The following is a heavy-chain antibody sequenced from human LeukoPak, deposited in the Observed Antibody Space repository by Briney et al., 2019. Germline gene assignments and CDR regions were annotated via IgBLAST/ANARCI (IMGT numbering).Heavy chain of an antibody. CDR3: AREATIFGVVPSAFDI. J-gene: IGHJ3*02. CDR1: GGSISSYY. V-gene: IGHV4-59*01. CDR2: IYYSGST. D-gene: IGHD3-3*01. Sequence: SSETLSLTCTVSGGSISSYYWSWIRQPPGKGLEWIGYIYYSGSTNYNPSLKSRVTISVDTSKNQFSLKLSSVTAADTAVYYCAREATIFGVVPSAFDIWGQGTMVTVSS.